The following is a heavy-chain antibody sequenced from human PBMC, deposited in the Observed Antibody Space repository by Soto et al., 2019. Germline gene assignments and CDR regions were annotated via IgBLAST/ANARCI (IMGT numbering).Heavy chain of an antibody. V-gene: IGHV3-48*02. D-gene: IGHD3-16*01. CDR1: GFTFSDYT. CDR2: IHQRSNGM. J-gene: IGHJ3*02. Sequence: GGSLRLSCAASGFTFSDYTMNWVRLAPGKGLEWISYIHQRSNGMYYADSVKGRFTISRDNAKNSLYLQMDSLRDDDTAVYYCARDWAYALDIWGQGTMVTVSS. CDR3: ARDWAYALDI.